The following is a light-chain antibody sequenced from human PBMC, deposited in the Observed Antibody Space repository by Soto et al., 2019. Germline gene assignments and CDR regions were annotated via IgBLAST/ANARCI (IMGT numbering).Light chain of an antibody. CDR2: DAS. V-gene: IGKV1-5*01. Sequence: DIQMTQSPSTLSASVGDRVTITCRASESIRTWLAWYQHKPGKAPKFLIYDASTLESGVPSRFSGSGSGTEFTLTINSLQADDFATYYCQQLNSYPITFGQGTRLEIK. CDR3: QQLNSYPIT. J-gene: IGKJ5*01. CDR1: ESIRTW.